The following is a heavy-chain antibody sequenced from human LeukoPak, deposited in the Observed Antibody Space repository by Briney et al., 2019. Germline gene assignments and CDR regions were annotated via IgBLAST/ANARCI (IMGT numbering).Heavy chain of an antibody. CDR2: INPSGGST. CDR1: GGTFSSYA. V-gene: IGHV1-46*01. J-gene: IGHJ4*02. D-gene: IGHD3-22*01. Sequence: ASVKVSCKASGGTFSSYAISWVRQAPGQGLEWMGVINPSGGSTSYAQKFQGRVRMTRDTSTRTVYMELYSLRSEDTAVYYCARGGRDYHDSSGFYWGQGTLVTVSS. CDR3: ARGGRDYHDSSGFY.